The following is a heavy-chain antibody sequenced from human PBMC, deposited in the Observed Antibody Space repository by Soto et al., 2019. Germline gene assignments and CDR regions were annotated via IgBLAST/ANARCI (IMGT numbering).Heavy chain of an antibody. V-gene: IGHV3-66*01. D-gene: IGHD1-26*01. Sequence: EVQLVESGGGLVQPGGSLRLSCAASGFTVSSNYMSWVRQAPGKGLEWVSVIYSGGSTYYADSVKGRFTISRDNSKNTLYLQMISLRAEAAAVYYCARDQVGAATEYFHHWGQGTLVTVSS. J-gene: IGHJ1*01. CDR2: IYSGGST. CDR1: GFTVSSNY. CDR3: ARDQVGAATEYFHH.